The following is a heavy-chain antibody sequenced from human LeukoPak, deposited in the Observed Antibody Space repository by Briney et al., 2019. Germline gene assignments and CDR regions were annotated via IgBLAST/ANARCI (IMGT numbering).Heavy chain of an antibody. V-gene: IGHV4-39*07. Sequence: ETLSLTCTVSGGSISSSSYYWGWIRQPPGKGLQWIGSIYYSGSTYYNPSLKSRVTISVDTSKNQFSLKLSSVTAADTAVYYCARDFAYGSGGYWFDPWGQGTLVTVSS. J-gene: IGHJ5*02. CDR3: ARDFAYGSGGYWFDP. CDR1: GGSISSSSYY. D-gene: IGHD3-10*01. CDR2: IYYSGST.